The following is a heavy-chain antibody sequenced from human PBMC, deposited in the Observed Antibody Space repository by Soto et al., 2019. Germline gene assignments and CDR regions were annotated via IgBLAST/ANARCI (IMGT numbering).Heavy chain of an antibody. CDR2: IIPIFNST. CDR3: AREGRGKKAGYNGLVSLGY. J-gene: IGHJ4*02. Sequence: SVKVSCKVSGSRFSNYVTSWVRQAPGHGLEWLGRIIPIFNSTKYAQSFQGRVTITADKSTSTASLELSSLRSDDTAVYYCAREGRGKKAGYNGLVSLGYWGQGTLVTVSS. D-gene: IGHD2-2*02. V-gene: IGHV1-69*06. CDR1: GSRFSNYV.